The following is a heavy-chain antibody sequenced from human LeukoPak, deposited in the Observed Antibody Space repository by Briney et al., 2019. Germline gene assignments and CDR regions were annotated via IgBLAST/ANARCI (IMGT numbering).Heavy chain of an antibody. CDR2: INPNSGGT. J-gene: IGHJ4*02. V-gene: IGHV1-2*06. D-gene: IGHD4-17*01. CDR3: ARANYGDYPLF. Sequence: ASVKVSCKASGYTFTGYYMHWVRQAPGQGLEWMGRINPNSGGTNYAQKFQGRVTVTRDTSISTAYMELTRLRSDDTAVYYCARANYGDYPLFWGQGTLVTVSS. CDR1: GYTFTGYY.